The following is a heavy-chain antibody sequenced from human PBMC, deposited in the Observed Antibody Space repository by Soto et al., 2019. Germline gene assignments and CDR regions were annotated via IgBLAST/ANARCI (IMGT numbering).Heavy chain of an antibody. CDR3: ARDGERDTGLNFYYYLHGMDA. CDR2: ISPYNGTT. J-gene: IGHJ6*02. CDR1: GYSLTIYG. Sequence: ASVKVSCKASGYSLTIYGSGWVRQAHGQGLEWMGWISPYNGTTKYAEKFQGEMTMTTDTATSTAYMDLRSLRSDDTAVYYCARDGERDTGLNFYYYLHGMDAWGQGTSVNVSS. D-gene: IGHD1-1*01. V-gene: IGHV1-18*04.